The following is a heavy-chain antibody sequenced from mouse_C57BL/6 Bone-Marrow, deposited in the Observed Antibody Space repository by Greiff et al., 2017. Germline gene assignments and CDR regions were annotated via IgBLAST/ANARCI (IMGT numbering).Heavy chain of an antibody. CDR2: IYPCDGST. Sequence: QVQLQQSEAELVKPGASVKISCTVSGYTFTAHTIHWMKPRPEQGLEWIGYIYPCDGSTKYNEKFKGKATFTADKSSSTAYMQLNSLTSEDSAVYFWARWYRAMDYWGQGTSVTVSS. J-gene: IGHJ4*01. D-gene: IGHD2-14*01. V-gene: IGHV1-78*01. CDR3: ARWYRAMDY. CDR1: GYTFTAHT.